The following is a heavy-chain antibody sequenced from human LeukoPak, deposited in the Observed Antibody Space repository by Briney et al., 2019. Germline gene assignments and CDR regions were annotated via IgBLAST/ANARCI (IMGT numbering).Heavy chain of an antibody. V-gene: IGHV4-39*07. J-gene: IGHJ4*02. D-gene: IGHD1-26*01. Sequence: PSETLSLTCIVSGGSISSSSYYWGWIRQPPGKGLEWIGSIYYSGSTYYNPSLKSRVTISVDTSKNQFSLKLSSVTAADTAVYYCARRSQWDNEWEEIDYWGQGTLVTVSS. CDR1: GGSISSSSYY. CDR3: ARRSQWDNEWEEIDY. CDR2: IYYSGST.